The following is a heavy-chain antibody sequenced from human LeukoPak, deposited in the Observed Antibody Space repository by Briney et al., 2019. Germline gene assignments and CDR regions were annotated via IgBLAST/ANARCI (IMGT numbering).Heavy chain of an antibody. Sequence: GGSLRLSCAASGFTFSSCSMNWVRQAPGKGLEWVSSISSSSSYIYYADSVKGRFTISRDNAKNSLYLQMNSLRAEDTAVYYCARDPALRLGSEGYAFDIWGQGTMVTVSS. D-gene: IGHD2-21*01. CDR2: ISSSSSYI. J-gene: IGHJ3*02. V-gene: IGHV3-21*01. CDR3: ARDPALRLGSEGYAFDI. CDR1: GFTFSSCS.